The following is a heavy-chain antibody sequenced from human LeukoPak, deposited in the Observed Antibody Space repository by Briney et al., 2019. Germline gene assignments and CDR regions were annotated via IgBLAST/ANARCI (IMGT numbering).Heavy chain of an antibody. J-gene: IGHJ6*03. CDR2: IYYSGST. D-gene: IGHD3-10*01. V-gene: IGHV4-59*01. CDR1: GGSISSYY. CDR3: ARDWVVQGAERPSDYYYYMDV. Sequence: PSETLSLTCTVSGGSISSYYWSWIRQPPGKGLEWIGYIYYSGSTNYNPSLKSRVTISVDTSKNQFSLKLSSVTAADTAVYYCARDWVVQGAERPSDYYYYMDVWGKGTTVTVSS.